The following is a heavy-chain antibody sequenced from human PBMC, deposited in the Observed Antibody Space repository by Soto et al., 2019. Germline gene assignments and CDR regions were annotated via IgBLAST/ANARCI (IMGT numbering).Heavy chain of an antibody. CDR2: ISSTTNYI. CDR3: ARESEDLTSNFDY. V-gene: IGHV3-21*01. CDR1: GFTFTRYS. Sequence: GGSLRLSCAASGFTFTRYSMNWVRQAPGMGLEWVSSISSTTNYIYYADSMKGRFTVSRDNAKNSVYLEMNSLSAEDTAVYYCARESEDLTSNFDYWGQGTLVTVSS. J-gene: IGHJ4*02.